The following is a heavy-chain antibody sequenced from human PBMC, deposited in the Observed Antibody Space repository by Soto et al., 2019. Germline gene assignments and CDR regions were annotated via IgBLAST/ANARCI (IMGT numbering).Heavy chain of an antibody. CDR1: GGTFSRYT. V-gene: IGHV1-69*02. D-gene: IGHD2-15*01. Sequence: QVQLVQSGAEVKKPGSSVKVSCKASGGTFSRYTFTWVRQAPGQGLEWMGRIIPIVDIPNYAQNFQGRVTITPEKSPSTAYMELSSLTSDATAVYYCASHFTGVLVLGTSPPGGDNYGWDVWGQGTTVSVS. CDR3: ASHFTGVLVLGTSPPGGDNYGWDV. J-gene: IGHJ6*02. CDR2: IIPIVDIP.